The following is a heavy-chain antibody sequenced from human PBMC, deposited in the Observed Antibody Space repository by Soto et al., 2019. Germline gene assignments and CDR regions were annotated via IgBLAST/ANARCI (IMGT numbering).Heavy chain of an antibody. Sequence: GGSLRLSCAASGFTFDDYTMHWVRQAPGKGLEWVSLISWDGGSTYYADSVKGRFTISRDNSKNSLYLQMNSLRTEDTALYYCAKDQYYYDSSGYSISHYYGMDVWGQGTTVTVS. CDR2: ISWDGGST. V-gene: IGHV3-43*01. CDR1: GFTFDDYT. D-gene: IGHD3-22*01. J-gene: IGHJ6*02. CDR3: AKDQYYYDSSGYSISHYYGMDV.